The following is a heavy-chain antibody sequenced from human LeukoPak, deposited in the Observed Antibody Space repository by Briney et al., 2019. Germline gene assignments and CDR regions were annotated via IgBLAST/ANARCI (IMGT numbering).Heavy chain of an antibody. V-gene: IGHV3-30*18. CDR1: GFTFSSYG. D-gene: IGHD2-2*02. CDR2: ISYDGSNK. Sequence: QPGGSLRLSCAASGFTFSSYGMHWVRQAPGKGLEWVAVISYDGSNKYYADSVKGRFTISRDNSKNTLYLQMNSLRAEDTAVYYCAKDRETGVVPAAIRSGMDVWGQGTTVTVSS. J-gene: IGHJ6*02. CDR3: AKDRETGVVPAAIRSGMDV.